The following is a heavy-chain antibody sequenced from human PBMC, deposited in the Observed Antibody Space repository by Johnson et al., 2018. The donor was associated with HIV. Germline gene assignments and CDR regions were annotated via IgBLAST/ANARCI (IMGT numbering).Heavy chain of an antibody. CDR1: GFTFRDYG. Sequence: QVQLVESGGGVVQPGGSLRLSCAASGFTFRDYGMHWVRQAPGKGLEWGSGIDWNGGSTGYADAVKGRFTIPRDNSKKTLYLQRNSLRAEDTAVYYCARDGMAATKANIWGQGTMVTVSS. V-gene: IGHV3-NL1*01. J-gene: IGHJ3*02. D-gene: IGHD1-14*01. CDR2: IDWNGGST. CDR3: ARDGMAATKANI.